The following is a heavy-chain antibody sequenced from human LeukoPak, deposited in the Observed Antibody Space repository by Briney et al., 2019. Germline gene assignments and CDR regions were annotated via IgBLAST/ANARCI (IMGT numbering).Heavy chain of an antibody. CDR2: IKSDGSST. CDR3: ARGNYYGMDV. Sequence: PGGSLRLSCAASGFTFSSYAMSWVRQAPGKGLVWVSRIKSDGSSTSYADSVKGRFTISRDNAKNTLYLQMNSLRAEDTAVYYCARGNYYGMDVWGQGTTVTVSS. J-gene: IGHJ6*02. CDR1: GFTFSSYA. D-gene: IGHD3-10*01. V-gene: IGHV3-74*01.